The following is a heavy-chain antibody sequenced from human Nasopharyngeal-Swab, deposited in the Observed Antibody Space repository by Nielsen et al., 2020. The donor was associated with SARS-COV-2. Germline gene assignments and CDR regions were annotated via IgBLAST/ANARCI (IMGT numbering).Heavy chain of an antibody. V-gene: IGHV4-61*02. J-gene: IGHJ4*02. Sequence: SETLSLTCTVSGGSISSGTYYWSWIRQPAGKGLEWIGRIYSSGNSNYNPSLKSRVTISVDTSKNQFSLKLSSVTAADTAVYYCARGQLWLDYWGQGTLVTVSS. CDR1: GGSISSGTYY. CDR2: IYSSGNS. D-gene: IGHD5-18*01. CDR3: ARGQLWLDY.